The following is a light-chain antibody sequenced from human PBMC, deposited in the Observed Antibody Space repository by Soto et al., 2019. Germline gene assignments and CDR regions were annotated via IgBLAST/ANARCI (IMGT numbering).Light chain of an antibody. CDR2: DVI. CDR3: TSWTTSTTMI. V-gene: IGLV2-14*03. Sequence: QSALTQPASVSGSPGQSITISCTGTRSDIGAYNFVPWYQQHPAEAPKLILYDVIVRPSGVSNRFSGSKSGNTASLTISGLQAEDEADYYCTSWTTSTTMIFGGGTKVTVL. CDR1: RSDIGAYNF. J-gene: IGLJ2*01.